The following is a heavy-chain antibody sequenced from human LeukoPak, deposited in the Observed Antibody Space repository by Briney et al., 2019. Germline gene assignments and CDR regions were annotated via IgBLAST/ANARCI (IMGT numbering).Heavy chain of an antibody. V-gene: IGHV4-38-2*01. CDR1: GYSISRGYY. Sequence: PSETLSLICGVSGYSISRGYYWGWIRQPPGKGLEWIGSIYHTGNTYYNPSLKSRVTISVDTSKNQFSLKVRSVTAADTAVYYCAGWFGELLSLFAYWGQGTLVTVSS. CDR3: AGWFGELLSLFAY. CDR2: IYHTGNT. J-gene: IGHJ4*02. D-gene: IGHD3-10*01.